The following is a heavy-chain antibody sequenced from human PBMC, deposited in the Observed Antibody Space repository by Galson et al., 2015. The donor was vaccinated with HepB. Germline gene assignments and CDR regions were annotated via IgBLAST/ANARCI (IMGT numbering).Heavy chain of an antibody. J-gene: IGHJ4*02. CDR2: IYPADSDT. CDR3: ARRAASSGYPWSWGQLRIRDKYFFDY. D-gene: IGHD3-22*01. V-gene: IGHV5-51*01. CDR1: GYSFSNHW. Sequence: QSGAEVKEPGESLKISCKGSGYSFSNHWIAWVRLMPGKGLEWMGIIYPADSDTRYSPSFQGQVTISADKSISTAYLQWSSLKTSDTAMYFCARRAASSGYPWSWGQLRIRDKYFFDYWGRGTLVTVSS.